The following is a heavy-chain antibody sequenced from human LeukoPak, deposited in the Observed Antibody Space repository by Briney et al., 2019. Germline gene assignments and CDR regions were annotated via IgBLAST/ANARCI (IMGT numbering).Heavy chain of an antibody. J-gene: IGHJ4*02. D-gene: IGHD6-19*01. Sequence: GGSLRLSCAASGFTFSSYSMNWVRQAPGKGLEWVANIKEDGSEKYYVDSVKGRFTISRDNAKNSVHLQMNSLRAEDTAVYYCARGGGSGWPFDYWGQGTLVTVSS. CDR3: ARGGGSGWPFDY. CDR2: IKEDGSEK. V-gene: IGHV3-7*01. CDR1: GFTFSSYS.